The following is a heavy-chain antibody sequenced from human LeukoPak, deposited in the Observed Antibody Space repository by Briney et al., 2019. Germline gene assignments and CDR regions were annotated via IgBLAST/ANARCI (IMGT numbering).Heavy chain of an antibody. J-gene: IGHJ6*02. CDR2: ISTSSNTI. CDR3: ARVGSYGMDV. Sequence: GGSLRLSCAASGFTFSSYNMNWVRQAPGKGLEWVSYISTSSNTIYYADSVKGRFTISRDNAKNSLYLQMNDLRAEDTAVYYCARVGSYGMDVWGQGPRSPSP. D-gene: IGHD3-10*01. V-gene: IGHV3-48*01. CDR1: GFTFSSYN.